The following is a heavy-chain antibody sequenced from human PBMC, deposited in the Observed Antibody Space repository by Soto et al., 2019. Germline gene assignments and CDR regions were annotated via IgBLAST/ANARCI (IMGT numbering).Heavy chain of an antibody. CDR1: GGSFSGYY. V-gene: IGHV4-34*01. CDR3: ARHELELRFLEWFYY. D-gene: IGHD3-3*01. CDR2: INHSGST. J-gene: IGHJ4*02. Sequence: SETLSLTCAVYGGSFSGYYWSWIRQPPGKGLEWIGEINHSGSTNYNPSLKSRVTISVDTSKNQLSLKLTSVTAADTAVYYCARHELELRFLEWFYYWGQGTLVTVSS.